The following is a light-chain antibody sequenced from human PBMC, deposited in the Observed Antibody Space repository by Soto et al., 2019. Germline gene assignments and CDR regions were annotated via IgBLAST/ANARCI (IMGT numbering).Light chain of an antibody. CDR1: QNIRDY. Sequence: DIQMTQSPLSLSASVGDRVTITCRASQNIRDYVNWYQQKPGKAPTLLIFAASSLPSGVPSRFSGSGSGTEFTLDISSVQPEDYATYHSQQSHSAPFTFGPGTKVHI. CDR3: QQSHSAPFT. CDR2: AAS. V-gene: IGKV1-39*01. J-gene: IGKJ3*01.